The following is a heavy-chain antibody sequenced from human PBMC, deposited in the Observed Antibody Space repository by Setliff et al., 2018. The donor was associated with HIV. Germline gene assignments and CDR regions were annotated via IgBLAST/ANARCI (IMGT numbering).Heavy chain of an antibody. CDR1: RFTFSYYN. J-gene: IGHJ3*02. CDR3: ARGYSTNWLAAFDI. Sequence: RLSCAASRFTFSYYNMYWLRQAPGEGLEWVSSISGNSDHIYYADSVKGRFTISRDNAKNSLYLQMNSLRAEDTALYYCARGYSTNWLAAFDIWGQGTMVTVSS. D-gene: IGHD6-13*01. CDR2: ISGNSDHI. V-gene: IGHV3-21*01.